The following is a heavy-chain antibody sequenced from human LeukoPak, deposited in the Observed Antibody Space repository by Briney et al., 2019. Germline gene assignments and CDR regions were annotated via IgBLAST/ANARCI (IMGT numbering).Heavy chain of an antibody. D-gene: IGHD3-22*01. J-gene: IGHJ4*02. V-gene: IGHV5-51*01. CDR2: IYPGDSDT. Sequence: PGESLKISCKGSGYSFTSYWIGWVRQMPGKGLEWMGIIYPGDSDTRYSPSFQGQVTISADKSISTAYLQWSSLKASDTAMYYCARPPSANYDSSGYSEFDYWGQRTPVTVSS. CDR1: GYSFTSYW. CDR3: ARPPSANYDSSGYSEFDY.